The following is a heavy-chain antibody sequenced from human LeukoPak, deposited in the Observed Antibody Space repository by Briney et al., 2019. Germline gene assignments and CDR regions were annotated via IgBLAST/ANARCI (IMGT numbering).Heavy chain of an antibody. CDR1: GFTFSSYA. D-gene: IGHD5-12*01. J-gene: IGHJ3*02. CDR3: ARDGYDWDDAFDI. CDR2: ISYDGSNK. Sequence: GGSLSLSCAASGFTFSSYAMHWVRQAPGKGLEWVAVISYDGSNKYYADSVKGRFTISRDNSKNTLYLQMNSLRAEDTAVYYCARDGYDWDDAFDIWGQGTMVTVSS. V-gene: IGHV3-30*04.